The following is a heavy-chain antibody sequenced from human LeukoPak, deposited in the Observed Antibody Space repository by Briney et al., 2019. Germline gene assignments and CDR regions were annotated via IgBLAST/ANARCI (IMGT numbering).Heavy chain of an antibody. CDR1: GFTFSSYA. Sequence: GGSLRLSCAASGFTFSSYAMHWVRQAPGKGLEWVAVISYDGSNKYYADTVKGRFTISRDNSKKTLYLQMNSLRAEDTAVYYCARGSGYSYGFPDYWGQGTLVTVSS. CDR3: ARGSGYSYGFPDY. J-gene: IGHJ4*02. CDR2: ISYDGSNK. V-gene: IGHV3-30*14. D-gene: IGHD5-18*01.